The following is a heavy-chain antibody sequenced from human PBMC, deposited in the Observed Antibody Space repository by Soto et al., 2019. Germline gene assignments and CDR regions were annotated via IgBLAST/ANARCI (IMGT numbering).Heavy chain of an antibody. CDR2: IDPSDSYT. J-gene: IGHJ6*02. D-gene: IGHD5-18*01. Sequence: GESLKISCKGSGYSFTSYWISWVRQMPGKGLEWMGRIDPSDSYTNYSPSFQGHVTISADKSISTAYLQWSSLKASDTAMYYCARRRGYRYGYAYGMDVWGQGTTVTVSS. CDR1: GYSFTSYW. V-gene: IGHV5-10-1*01. CDR3: ARRRGYRYGYAYGMDV.